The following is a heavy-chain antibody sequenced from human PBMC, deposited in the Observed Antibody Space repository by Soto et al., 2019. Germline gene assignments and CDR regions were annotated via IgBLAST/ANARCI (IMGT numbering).Heavy chain of an antibody. J-gene: IGHJ6*02. V-gene: IGHV1-69*13. D-gene: IGHD1-26*01. CDR1: GYTFTSYA. CDR2: IIPIFGTA. CDR3: ARGRGSHLYYYGMDV. Sequence: GASVKVSCKASGYTFTSYAMHWVRQAPGQRLEWMGWIIPIFGTANYAQKFQGRVTITADESTSTAYMELSSLRSEDTAVYYCARGRGSHLYYYGMDVWGQGTTVTVSS.